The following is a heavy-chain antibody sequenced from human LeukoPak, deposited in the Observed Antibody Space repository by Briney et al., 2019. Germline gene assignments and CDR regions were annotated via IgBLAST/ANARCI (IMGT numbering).Heavy chain of an antibody. CDR1: GFTFSTYA. D-gene: IGHD1-1*01. CDR3: AKTNRGNY. CDR2: ISGSGGST. J-gene: IGHJ4*02. Sequence: PGGSLRLSCAASGFTFSTYAMSWVRQAPGKGLEWVSGISGSGGSTYYADSVKGRFTISRDSSKNTLYLQMNSLRAEDTAIYYCAKTNRGNYWGQGTLVTVSS. V-gene: IGHV3-23*01.